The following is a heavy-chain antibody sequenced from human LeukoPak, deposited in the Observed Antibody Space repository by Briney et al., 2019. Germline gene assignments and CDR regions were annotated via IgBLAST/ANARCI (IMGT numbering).Heavy chain of an antibody. D-gene: IGHD6-19*01. CDR1: GFTFSSYA. V-gene: IGHV3-7*01. J-gene: IGHJ4*02. CDR3: ARDRGWYHADS. Sequence: PGGSLRLSCAASGFTFSSYAMSWVRQAPGKGLEWVANIKEEGSWKHYAVSVQGRFTNSRDNTKRSLYLQMNSLRAEDTAVYYCARDRGWYHADSWGQGTLVTVSS. CDR2: IKEEGSWK.